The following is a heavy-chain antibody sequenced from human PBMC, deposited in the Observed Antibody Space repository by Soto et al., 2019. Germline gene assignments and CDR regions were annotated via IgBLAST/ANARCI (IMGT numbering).Heavy chain of an antibody. CDR2: IYPGDSDT. V-gene: IGHV5-51*01. D-gene: IGHD6-13*01. J-gene: IGHJ6*02. CDR3: ARQAIAAPGTSYYYFGMDV. Sequence: PGESLKISCKGSGYSFTTYWIAWVRQMPGKGLEWMGIIYPGDSDTRYSPSFQGQVTISADKSISTAYLQWSSLKASDTAMYYCARQAIAAPGTSYYYFGMDVWGQGTTVTVSS. CDR1: GYSFTTYW.